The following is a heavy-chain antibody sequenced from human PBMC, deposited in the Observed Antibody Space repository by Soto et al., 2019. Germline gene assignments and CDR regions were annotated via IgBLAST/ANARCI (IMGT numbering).Heavy chain of an antibody. J-gene: IGHJ4*02. CDR3: AKSRVVYYFDY. D-gene: IGHD3-16*01. CDR2: ISYDGSNK. CDR1: GFTFSSYG. Sequence: ESGGGVVQPGRSLRLSCAASGFTFSSYGMHWVRQAPGKGLEWVAVISYDGSNKYYADSVKGRFTISRDNSKNTLYLQMNSLRAEDTAVYYCAKSRVVYYFDYWGQGTLVTVSS. V-gene: IGHV3-30*18.